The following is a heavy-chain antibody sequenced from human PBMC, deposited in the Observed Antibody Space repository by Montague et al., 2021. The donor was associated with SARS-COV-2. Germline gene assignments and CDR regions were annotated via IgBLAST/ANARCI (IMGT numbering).Heavy chain of an antibody. CDR3: ARAESYDSSVFLNDPFDF. Sequence: SETLSLTCTVSGASINSNRHFWGWIRQAPGKGLEWIGSIFSSGSTYYNPSLKTRVSISVDTSGNRLSLKLASVTATDTAMYFCARAESYDSSVFLNDPFDFWAKGTMATVSP. CDR1: GASINSNRHF. V-gene: IGHV4-39*02. CDR2: IFSSGST. D-gene: IGHD3-22*01. J-gene: IGHJ3*01.